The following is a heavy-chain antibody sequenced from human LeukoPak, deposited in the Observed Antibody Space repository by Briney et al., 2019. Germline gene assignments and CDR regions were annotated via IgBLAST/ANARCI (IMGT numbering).Heavy chain of an antibody. CDR1: GFTFRSFG. CDR2: ITASSGTT. CDR3: AKDPVHLSRSFDN. Sequence: GGSLRLSCAASGFTFRSFGMTWVRQAPGKGLEWVSGITASSGTTYYADSVKGRFTISRDNSKNTLYLQMDSLRVEDTAVYFCAKDPVHLSRSFDNWGQGTLVSVSA. V-gene: IGHV3-23*01. J-gene: IGHJ4*02. D-gene: IGHD6-6*01.